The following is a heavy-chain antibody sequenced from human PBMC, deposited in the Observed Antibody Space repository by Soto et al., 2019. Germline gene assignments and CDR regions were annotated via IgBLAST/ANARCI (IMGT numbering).Heavy chain of an antibody. J-gene: IGHJ4*02. Sequence: EVQLVESGGGLVKPGGSLRLSCAASGFTFSSYSMNWVRQAPGKGLEWVSSISSSSSYIYYADSVKGRFTISRDNAKNSRYLQMNSLRAEDTAVYYCARDLSSRYGDYVGIGYWGQGTLVTVSS. CDR1: GFTFSSYS. CDR3: ARDLSSRYGDYVGIGY. CDR2: ISSSSSYI. D-gene: IGHD4-17*01. V-gene: IGHV3-21*01.